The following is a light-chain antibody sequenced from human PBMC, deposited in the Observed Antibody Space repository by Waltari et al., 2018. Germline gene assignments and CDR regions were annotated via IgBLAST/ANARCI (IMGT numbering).Light chain of an antibody. J-gene: IGKJ1*01. CDR3: QQYNNWPPWT. CDR2: GAS. CDR1: RTISSN. Sequence: ETVMTQSPAPLSVSPGESAPLLCRTSRTISSNLAWYQQKPGQAPRLLIYGASIRATGVPARFSGSGSGTQFTLTIHSLQSEDFAVYYCQQYNNWPPWTFGQGTKVEIK. V-gene: IGKV3-15*01.